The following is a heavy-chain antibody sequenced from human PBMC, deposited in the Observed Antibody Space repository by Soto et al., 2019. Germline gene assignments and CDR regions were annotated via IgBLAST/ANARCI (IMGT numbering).Heavy chain of an antibody. Sequence: EVQLVESGGGLVQPGGSLRLSCSASGFAFRIYEMDWVRQAPGKGLEWVSYIDTSGSPIYYADSVEGRFTISRDNTKNSLYLHMSSLRVEDTAVYYCAKDCRRLAVAGSAFDSWGQGVLVTVSS. CDR1: GFAFRIYE. J-gene: IGHJ4*02. D-gene: IGHD6-19*01. CDR3: AKDCRRLAVAGSAFDS. V-gene: IGHV3-48*03. CDR2: IDTSGSPI.